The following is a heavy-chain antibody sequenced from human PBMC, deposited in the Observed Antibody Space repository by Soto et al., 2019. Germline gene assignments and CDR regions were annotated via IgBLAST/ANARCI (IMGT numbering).Heavy chain of an antibody. CDR3: ARVGYSSGWMIYYYDGMHV. J-gene: IGHJ6*02. D-gene: IGHD6-19*01. CDR2: TYYRSKWYN. Sequence: GRSNKKAWNWIRQSPSRGLEWLGRTYYRSKWYNDYAVSVKSRITINPDTSKNQFSLQLNSVTPEDTAVYYCARVGYSSGWMIYYYDGMHVWGQVTTVTVS. CDR1: GRSNKKA. V-gene: IGHV6-1*01.